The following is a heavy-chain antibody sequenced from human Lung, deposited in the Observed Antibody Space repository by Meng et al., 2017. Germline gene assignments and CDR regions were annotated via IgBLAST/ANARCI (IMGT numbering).Heavy chain of an antibody. J-gene: IGHJ2*01. CDR1: GGSFSGYY. D-gene: IGHD1/OR15-1a*01. CDR2: INHSGST. Sequence: QVPLQQWRAGLLTPSETLARTCAVYGGSFSGYYWSWIRQPPGKGLEWIGEINHSGSTNYNPSLKSRVTISVDTSKNQFSLKLSSVTAADTAVYYCARPKQANWYFDLWGRGTLVTVSS. CDR3: ARPKQANWYFDL. V-gene: IGHV4-34*01.